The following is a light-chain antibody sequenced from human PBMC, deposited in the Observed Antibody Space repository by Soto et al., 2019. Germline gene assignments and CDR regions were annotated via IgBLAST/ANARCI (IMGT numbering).Light chain of an antibody. CDR1: QSVGSY. J-gene: IGKJ4*02. CDR2: DAS. V-gene: IGKV3-11*01. CDR3: QQRSNWPPLT. Sequence: EIVLTQSPATLSLSPGERATLSCRASQSVGSYLAWYQHKPGQAPRLLIYDASIRATGIPARFSASGSGTDFTLTIRSLEPEDFAVYYCQQRSNWPPLTFGGGTKVEIK.